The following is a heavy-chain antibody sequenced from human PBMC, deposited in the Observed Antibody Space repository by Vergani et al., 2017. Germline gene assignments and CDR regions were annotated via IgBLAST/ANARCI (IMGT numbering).Heavy chain of an antibody. D-gene: IGHD3-22*01. J-gene: IGHJ4*02. CDR1: GGTFSSYA. CDR2: IIPILGIA. V-gene: IGHV1-69*04. CDR3: AREPYYYDSSGYGGILDY. Sequence: QVQLVQSGAEVKKPGSSVKVSCKASGGTFSSYAISWVRQAPGQGLEWMGRIIPILGIATYAQKFQGRVTITADKSTSTAYMELSSLRSEDTAVYYCAREPYYYDSSGYGGILDYWGREPWSPSPQ.